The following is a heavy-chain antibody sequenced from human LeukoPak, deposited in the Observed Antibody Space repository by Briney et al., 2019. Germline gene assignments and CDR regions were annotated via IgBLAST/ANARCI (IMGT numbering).Heavy chain of an antibody. V-gene: IGHV3-9*01. D-gene: IGHD3-3*01. Sequence: GGSLRLSCAASGFTFDDYAMHWVRQAPGKGLEWVSGISWSSGSIGYADSVKGRFTISRDNAKNSLYLQMNSLRAEDTAVYYCARYYDFWSSYSSYYYMDVWGKGTTVTVSS. CDR2: ISWSSGSI. CDR3: ARYYDFWSSYSSYYYMDV. CDR1: GFTFDDYA. J-gene: IGHJ6*03.